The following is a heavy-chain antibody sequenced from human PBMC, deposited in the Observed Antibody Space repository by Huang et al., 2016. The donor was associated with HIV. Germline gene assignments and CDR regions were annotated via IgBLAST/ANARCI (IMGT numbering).Heavy chain of an antibody. J-gene: IGHJ4*02. CDR3: ASVGYSVEYDFWSGYYFDY. Sequence: QVQLQESGPGLVKPSETLSLTCTVPGGYVSSGSYYWSWIRQHPGKGLEWIVYIEYNGSTHVNPSLKSRVTISVDQSKNQFSLKVSSVTAADTAVYYCASVGYSVEYDFWSGYYFDYWGQGTLVTVSS. CDR2: IEYNGST. CDR1: GGYVSSGSYY. V-gene: IGHV4-61*01. D-gene: IGHD3-3*01.